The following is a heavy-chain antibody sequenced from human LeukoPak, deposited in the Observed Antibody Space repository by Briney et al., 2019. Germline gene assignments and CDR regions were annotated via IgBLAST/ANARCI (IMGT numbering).Heavy chain of an antibody. V-gene: IGHV4-39*07. CDR2: IYYSGNT. D-gene: IGHD3-9*01. CDR1: GGSISSSSYY. J-gene: IGHJ6*03. Sequence: PSETLSLTYTVSGGSISSSSYYWGWIRQPPGKGLEWIGNIYYSGNTYYNPSLKSRVTISVDTSKNQFSLKLSSVTAADTAVYYCARRPTRLRYFDWLRDYYMDVWGKGTTVTISS. CDR3: ARRPTRLRYFDWLRDYYMDV.